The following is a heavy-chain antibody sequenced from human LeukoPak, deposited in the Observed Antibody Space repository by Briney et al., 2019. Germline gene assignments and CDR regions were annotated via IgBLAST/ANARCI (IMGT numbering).Heavy chain of an antibody. CDR3: AKGLSRQLLGDFDY. Sequence: GASLRLSWAASGFTFYDYAITWVRQAPGEGLEWVSGLSGSGGSGIGRNSADSVKGRFTISRDNSKNTLYLQMNSLRAEDTAIYYCAKGLSRQLLGDFDYWGRGTLVTV. CDR1: GFTFYDYA. J-gene: IGHJ4*02. V-gene: IGHV3-23*01. CDR2: LSGSGGSGIGR. D-gene: IGHD1-1*01.